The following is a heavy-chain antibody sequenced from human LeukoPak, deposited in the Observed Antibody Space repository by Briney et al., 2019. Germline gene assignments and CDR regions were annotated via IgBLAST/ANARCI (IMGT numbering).Heavy chain of an antibody. CDR2: ISGSGGST. CDR3: AKDITHSSDFWSGYYGPVFEP. Sequence: QSGGSLRLSCAASGFTFSSYAMSWVRQAPGKGLEWVSAISGSGGSTYYADSVKGRFTISRDNSKDTLYLQMNSLRAEDTAVYYCAKDITHSSDFWSGYYGPVFEPWGQGTLVTVSS. CDR1: GFTFSSYA. D-gene: IGHD3-3*01. J-gene: IGHJ5*02. V-gene: IGHV3-23*01.